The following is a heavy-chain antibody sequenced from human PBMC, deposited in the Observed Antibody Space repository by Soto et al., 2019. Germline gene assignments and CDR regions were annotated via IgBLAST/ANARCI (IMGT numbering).Heavy chain of an antibody. CDR2: IYYSGST. CDR1: GGSISSGGYY. J-gene: IGHJ4*02. V-gene: IGHV4-31*03. CDR3: ARGGVDATTDYFDY. D-gene: IGHD2-15*01. Sequence: SETLSLTCTVSGGSISSGGYYWSWIRQHPGKGLEWIGYIYYSGSTYYNPSLKSRVTISVDTSKNQFSLKLSSVTAADTAVYYCARGGVDATTDYFDYWGQGTLVTVSS.